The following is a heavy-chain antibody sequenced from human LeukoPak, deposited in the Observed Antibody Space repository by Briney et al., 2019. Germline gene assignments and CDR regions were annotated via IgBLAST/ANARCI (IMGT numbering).Heavy chain of an antibody. CDR3: ARASIKPVPSIVHNWFDP. V-gene: IGHV4-4*07. J-gene: IGHJ5*02. CDR1: GGSISSYY. Sequence: SETLSLTCTVSGGSISSYYWSWIRQPAGKGLEWIGRIYTSGSTNYNPSLKSRVTMSVDTSKNQFSLKLSSVTAADTAVYYCARASIKPVPSIVHNWFDPWGQGTLVTVSS. D-gene: IGHD2-15*01. CDR2: IYTSGST.